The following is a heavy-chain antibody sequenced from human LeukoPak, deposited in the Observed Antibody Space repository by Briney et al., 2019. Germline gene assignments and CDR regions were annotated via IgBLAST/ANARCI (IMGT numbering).Heavy chain of an antibody. J-gene: IGHJ4*02. Sequence: GGSLRLSCAASGFTFSHYWMTWVRQTPGKGLEWVAQINQDGSEEYYMDSVKARFTISRDNAKNSVFLQMNSLRAEDTAVYYCVRDGGVSGYDLLDYWGQGTLVTVSS. CDR3: VRDGGVSGYDLLDY. CDR1: GFTFSHYW. CDR2: INQDGSEE. V-gene: IGHV3-7*01. D-gene: IGHD5-12*01.